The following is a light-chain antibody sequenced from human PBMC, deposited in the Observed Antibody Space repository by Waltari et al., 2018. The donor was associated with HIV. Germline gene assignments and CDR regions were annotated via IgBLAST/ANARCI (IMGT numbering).Light chain of an antibody. CDR3: SAWDSSLSAWV. Sequence: QAGLSQPPSVSKGLRQTATLTCTGNSNNVGYQGAAWLQQHQGHPPKLLYYRNNNRPSGISERLSASRSGNTASLTITGRQPEDEADYYCSAWDSSLSAWVFGGGTKLTVL. J-gene: IGLJ3*02. CDR2: RNN. V-gene: IGLV10-54*01. CDR1: SNNVGYQG.